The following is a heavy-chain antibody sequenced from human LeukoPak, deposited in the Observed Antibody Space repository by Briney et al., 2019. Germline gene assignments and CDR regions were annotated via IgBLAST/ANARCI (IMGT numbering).Heavy chain of an antibody. CDR2: ISSSSTTI. CDR3: ATRSSGYSYGV. V-gene: IGHV3-48*01. Sequence: PGGSLRLSCAASGFTFSSYWMSWVRQAPGKGLEWVSYISSSSTTIYYADSVKGRFTISRDNAKNSLYLQMNSLRAEDTALYYCATRSSGYSYGVWGQGTLVTVSS. D-gene: IGHD5-18*01. J-gene: IGHJ4*02. CDR1: GFTFSSYW.